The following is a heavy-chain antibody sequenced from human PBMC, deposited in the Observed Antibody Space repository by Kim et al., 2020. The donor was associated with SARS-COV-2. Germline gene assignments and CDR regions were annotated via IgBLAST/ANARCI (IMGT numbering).Heavy chain of an antibody. J-gene: IGHJ3*02. CDR3: ARGPMYYDILTGQPHGDAFDI. V-gene: IGHV4-4*02. D-gene: IGHD3-9*01. CDR2: IYHSGST. Sequence: SETLSLTCAVSGGSISSSNWWSWVRQPPGKGLEWIGEIYHSGSTNYNPSLKSRVTISVDKSKNQFSLKLSSVTAADTAVYYCARGPMYYDILTGQPHGDAFDIWGQGTMVTVSS. CDR1: GGSISSSNW.